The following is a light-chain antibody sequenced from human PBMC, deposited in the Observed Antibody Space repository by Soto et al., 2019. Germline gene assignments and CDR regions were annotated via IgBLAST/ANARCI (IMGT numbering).Light chain of an antibody. CDR3: QQYNNWPPT. CDR1: QRVSRK. Sequence: EIVMTQSPATLSVSPGERATLSCRASQRVSRKLAWYQQKPGQAPRLLIYGASTRATGIPARFSGSGSGTEFTLTISSLQSEDFAVYYCQQYNNWPPTFGQGTKVEIK. CDR2: GAS. J-gene: IGKJ1*01. V-gene: IGKV3-15*01.